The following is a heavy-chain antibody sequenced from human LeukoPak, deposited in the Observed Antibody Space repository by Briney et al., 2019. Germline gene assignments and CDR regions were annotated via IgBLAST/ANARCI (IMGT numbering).Heavy chain of an antibody. CDR3: ARVSGDYYYMDV. J-gene: IGHJ6*03. CDR1: GGSFSGYY. CDR2: INHSGST. V-gene: IGHV4-34*01. D-gene: IGHD2-15*01. Sequence: SETLSLTCAVYGGSFSGYYWSWIRQPPGKGLEWIGEINHSGSTNYNPSLKSRVTISVDTSKNQFSLKLSSVTAADTAVYYCARVSGDYYYMDVWGKGTTVTVSS.